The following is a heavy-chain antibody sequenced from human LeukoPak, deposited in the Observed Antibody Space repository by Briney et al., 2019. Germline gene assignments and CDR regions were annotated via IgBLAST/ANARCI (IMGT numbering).Heavy chain of an antibody. J-gene: IGHJ6*03. Sequence: GGSLRLSCAASGCTFSGYYMSWIRQAPGKGLEWVSYISSSGSTIYYADSVKGRFTISRDNAKNSLYLQMNSLRAEDTAVYYCARGSNHYGSGSYYSVYPNYYMDVWGKGTTVTISS. CDR2: ISSSGSTI. CDR3: ARGSNHYGSGSYYSVYPNYYMDV. V-gene: IGHV3-11*04. CDR1: GCTFSGYY. D-gene: IGHD3-10*01.